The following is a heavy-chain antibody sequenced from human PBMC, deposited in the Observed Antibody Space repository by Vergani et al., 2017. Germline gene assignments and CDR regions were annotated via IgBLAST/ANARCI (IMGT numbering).Heavy chain of an antibody. CDR3: ARLYGRDSSGSKYFEY. V-gene: IGHV5-51*01. Sequence: EVQLVQSGAEVKKPGESLKISCQISGYSFTNYWIGWVRQMPGKGLEWMGIIHPADSDTRYSPSFQGQVTISVDKSISTAYLPRSSLRASDSAMYYCARLYGRDSSGSKYFEYWGQGTLVTVAS. CDR1: GYSFTNYW. D-gene: IGHD3-22*01. CDR2: IHPADSDT. J-gene: IGHJ4*02.